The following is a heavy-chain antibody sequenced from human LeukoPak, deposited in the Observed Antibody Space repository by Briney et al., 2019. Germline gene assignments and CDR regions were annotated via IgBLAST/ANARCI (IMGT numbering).Heavy chain of an antibody. J-gene: IGHJ4*02. Sequence: SETLSLTCTVSGDSISKYYWSWIRQPPGKGLEWIGYIYYSGSTNYNPSLKSRVTISLDTSKSQFSLKMSSVTAADTAVYYCARARSSTSCYVDYWGQGTLVTVSS. CDR1: GDSISKYY. V-gene: IGHV4-59*08. CDR2: IYYSGST. CDR3: ARARSSTSCYVDY. D-gene: IGHD2-2*01.